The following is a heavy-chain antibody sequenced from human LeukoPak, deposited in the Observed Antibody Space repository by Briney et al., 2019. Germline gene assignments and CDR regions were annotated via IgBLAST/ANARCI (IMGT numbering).Heavy chain of an antibody. CDR1: GGSLSGHY. CDR3: ARLLDNDISGDPDTFDV. D-gene: IGHD3-22*01. J-gene: IGHJ3*01. V-gene: IGHV4-59*11. Sequence: SETLSLTCTVSGGSLSGHYWSWIRQPPGKRLEWIGYVSYTGRTKYNPSLQSRVTISIDTSKSQFSLKRTSVTSADTAVYSCARLLDNDISGDPDTFDVWGQGTTVIVSS. CDR2: VSYTGRT.